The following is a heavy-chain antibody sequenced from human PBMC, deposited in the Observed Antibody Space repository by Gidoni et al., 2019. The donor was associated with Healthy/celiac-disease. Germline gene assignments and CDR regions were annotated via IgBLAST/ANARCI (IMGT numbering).Heavy chain of an antibody. V-gene: IGHV1-69*10. Sequence: QVQLVQSGAQVKKPGSSVKVSCKASGGTFSSYAISWVRQAPGQGLEWMGGIIPILGIANYAQKFQGRVTITADKSTSTAYMELSSLRSEDTAVYYCARVGLRDYYGSGSYYDYWGQGTLVTVSS. J-gene: IGHJ4*02. CDR3: ARVGLRDYYGSGSYYDY. CDR1: GGTFSSYA. D-gene: IGHD3-10*01. CDR2: IIPILGIA.